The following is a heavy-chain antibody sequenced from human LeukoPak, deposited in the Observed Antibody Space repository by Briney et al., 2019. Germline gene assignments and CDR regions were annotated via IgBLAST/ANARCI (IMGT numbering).Heavy chain of an antibody. D-gene: IGHD3-9*01. J-gene: IGHJ4*02. CDR3: ARFMRYFDWLSDDY. Sequence: WASVKVSCKASGYTFTSYGISWVRQAPGQGLEWMGWISAYNGNTNYAQKLQGRVTMTTDTSTSTVYMELRSLRSDDTAVYYCARFMRYFDWLSDDYWGQGTLVTVSS. CDR1: GYTFTSYG. V-gene: IGHV1-18*01. CDR2: ISAYNGNT.